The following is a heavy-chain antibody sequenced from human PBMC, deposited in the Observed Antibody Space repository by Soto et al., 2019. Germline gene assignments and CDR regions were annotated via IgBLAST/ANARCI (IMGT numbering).Heavy chain of an antibody. Sequence: EVQLVESGGGLVKPGGSLRLSCAASGFTFSSYSMNWVRQAPGKGLEWVSSISSSSSYIYYADSVKGRFTISRDNAKNSLYLQMNSLRAEDTAVYYCARDDGIAVAGTWDYWGQGTLVTVSS. J-gene: IGHJ4*02. D-gene: IGHD6-19*01. CDR1: GFTFSSYS. CDR3: ARDDGIAVAGTWDY. CDR2: ISSSSSYI. V-gene: IGHV3-21*01.